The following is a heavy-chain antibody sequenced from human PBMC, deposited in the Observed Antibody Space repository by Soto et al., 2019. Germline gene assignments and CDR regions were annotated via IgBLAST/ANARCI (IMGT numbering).Heavy chain of an antibody. V-gene: IGHV1-18*01. D-gene: IGHD6-13*01. J-gene: IGHJ5*02. CDR1: GYAFTSYG. Sequence: GASVKVSCKASGYAFTSYGMSWVRQAPGQGLEWMGWISAYNGNTNYAQKLQGRVTMTTDTSTSTAYMELRSLRSDDTAVYYCARDLCVPGYSSSWYGCWFDPWGQGTLVTVSS. CDR3: ARDLCVPGYSSSWYGCWFDP. CDR2: ISAYNGNT.